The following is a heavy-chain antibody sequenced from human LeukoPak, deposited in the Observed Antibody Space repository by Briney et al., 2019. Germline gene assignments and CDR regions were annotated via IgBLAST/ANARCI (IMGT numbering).Heavy chain of an antibody. Sequence: XWIRXXXGKGLXWIGYIYYSGSTYYNPSLKSRVTISVDTSKNQFSLKLSSVTAADTAVYYCARGDMYYYYYGMDVWGQGTTVTVSS. CDR2: IYYSGST. V-gene: IGHV4-30-4*01. J-gene: IGHJ6*02. CDR3: ARGDMYYYYYGMDV.